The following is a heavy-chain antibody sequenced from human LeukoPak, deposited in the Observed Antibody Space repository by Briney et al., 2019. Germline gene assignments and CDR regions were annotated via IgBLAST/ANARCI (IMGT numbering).Heavy chain of an antibody. D-gene: IGHD2-2*01. Sequence: PSETLSLTCTVSGGSINSYYWSWIRQPPGKGLEWIAYISTSGSTKYNPSLQSRVTISVDTSKNQFALKLTSVTAADTAVYYCARRRGYCSSSSCYGFDPWGQGTLVTVSS. J-gene: IGHJ5*02. V-gene: IGHV4-4*08. CDR2: ISTSGST. CDR3: ARRRGYCSSSSCYGFDP. CDR1: GGSINSYY.